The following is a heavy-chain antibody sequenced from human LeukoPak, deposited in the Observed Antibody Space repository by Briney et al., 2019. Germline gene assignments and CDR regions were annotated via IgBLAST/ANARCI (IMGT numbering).Heavy chain of an antibody. CDR2: IKQDGSEK. D-gene: IGHD6-13*01. Sequence: GGSLRLSCAASGFTVSSNYMSWVRQAPGKGLEWVANIKQDGSEKYYVDSVKGRFTISRDNAKNSLYLQMNSLRAEDTAVYYCANEEGSWYFLFDYWGQGTLVTVSS. CDR1: GFTVSSNY. CDR3: ANEEGSWYFLFDY. V-gene: IGHV3-7*01. J-gene: IGHJ4*02.